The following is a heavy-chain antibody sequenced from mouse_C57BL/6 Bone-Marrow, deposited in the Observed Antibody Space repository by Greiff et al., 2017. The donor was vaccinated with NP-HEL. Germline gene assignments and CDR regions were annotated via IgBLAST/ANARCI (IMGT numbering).Heavy chain of an antibody. CDR3: ARSHYYGSSPYYYAMDY. Sequence: QVQLKQSGAELARPGASVKLSCKASGYTFTSYGISWVKQRTGQGLEWIGEIYPRSGNTYYNEKFKGKATLTADKSSSTAYMELRSLTSEDSAVYFCARSHYYGSSPYYYAMDYWGQGTTLTVSS. J-gene: IGHJ4*01. V-gene: IGHV1-81*01. CDR1: GYTFTSYG. D-gene: IGHD1-1*01. CDR2: IYPRSGNT.